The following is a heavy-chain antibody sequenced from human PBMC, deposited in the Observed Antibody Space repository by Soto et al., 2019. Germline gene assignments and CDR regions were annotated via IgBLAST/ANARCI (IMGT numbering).Heavy chain of an antibody. CDR2: VNSGGDT. CDR3: AKENGYSSSWFEFDY. V-gene: IGHV3-66*01. CDR1: GFTVSNNY. D-gene: IGHD6-13*01. Sequence: GGSLRLSCAASGFTVSNNYMSWVRQAPGKGLEWVSIVNSGGDTYYTDSVKGRFTISRDNSKNTVYLQMNSLRVEDTAVYYCAKENGYSSSWFEFDYWGQGTLVTVSS. J-gene: IGHJ4*02.